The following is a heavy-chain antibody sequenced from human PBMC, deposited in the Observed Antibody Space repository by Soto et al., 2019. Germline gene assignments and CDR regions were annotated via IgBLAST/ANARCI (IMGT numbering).Heavy chain of an antibody. V-gene: IGHV4-39*01. CDR2: IQYGGTT. D-gene: IGHD6-19*01. CDR1: GGSITRNNHF. CDR3: ARLGSSGWYQGSYFDY. J-gene: IGHJ4*02. Sequence: QLQLQESGPGLVKASETLSLTCTVSGGSITRNNHFWGWIRQSPGKGLEWIGSIQYGGTTNYNPSRRMSDIMSEETSKNQFSLMMNSVTAADAAVYYCARLGSSGWYQGSYFDYWGQGTLVTVSS.